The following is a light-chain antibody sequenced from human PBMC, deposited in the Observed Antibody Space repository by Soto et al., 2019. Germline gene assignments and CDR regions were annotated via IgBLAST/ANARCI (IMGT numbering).Light chain of an antibody. Sequence: QLVLTQSPSASASRGASVKLTCTLSSGHSNYAIAWHQQLPEKGPRYLMKVNSDGSHSKGDGIPDRFSGSSSGAERYLTISSLQSEDEADYYCQPWDTGIVLFGGGTKLTVL. CDR2: VNSDGSH. CDR3: QPWDTGIVL. CDR1: SGHSNYA. J-gene: IGLJ2*01. V-gene: IGLV4-69*01.